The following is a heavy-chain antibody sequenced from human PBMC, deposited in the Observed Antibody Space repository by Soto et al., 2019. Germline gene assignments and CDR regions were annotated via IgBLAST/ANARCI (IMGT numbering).Heavy chain of an antibody. J-gene: IGHJ3*02. V-gene: IGHV3-7*01. CDR1: VFTFKKYW. D-gene: IGHD1-20*01. Sequence: GGSLRLSCEVSVFTFKKYWMSWVRQAPGKGLEWLANMNEDANTKYYVDSVKGRFTILGDSAGNSLFLKMASLRAEDTAVYFCAAYNTSRHAAFDIWGRGTLVTVSS. CDR3: AAYNTSRHAAFDI. CDR2: MNEDANTK.